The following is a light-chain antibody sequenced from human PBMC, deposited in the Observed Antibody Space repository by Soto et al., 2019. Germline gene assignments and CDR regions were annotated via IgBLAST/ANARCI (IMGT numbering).Light chain of an antibody. CDR2: DTY. CDR1: QSLSAN. CDR3: QQYNSWPLT. J-gene: IGKJ4*01. Sequence: IGMTQSSVTLSVSPGERATLSCRASQSLSANLAWYQQKPGQAPRLLIYDTYMRATGVPARFSGSGSGTEFTLTISGLQSEDFAVYYCQQYNSWPLTFGGGTKVEIK. V-gene: IGKV3-15*01.